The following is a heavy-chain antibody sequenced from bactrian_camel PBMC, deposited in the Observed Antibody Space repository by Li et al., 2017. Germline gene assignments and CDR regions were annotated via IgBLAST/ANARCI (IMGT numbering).Heavy chain of an antibody. CDR2: IYSRGTV. CDR3: AVRSSTIGGNYCKPQENVFAQGY. V-gene: IGHV3S63*01. Sequence: QVQLVESGGGSVREGDSLRLSCAASGNSINDYSMAWFRQAPGGEREGLLAIYSRGTVYWTDSVKGRFTISPGSAENTVDLLINSLKPEDTGTYYCAVRSSTIGGNYCKPQENVFAQGYWGQGTQVTVS. CDR1: GNSINDYS. D-gene: IGHD2*01. J-gene: IGHJ4*01.